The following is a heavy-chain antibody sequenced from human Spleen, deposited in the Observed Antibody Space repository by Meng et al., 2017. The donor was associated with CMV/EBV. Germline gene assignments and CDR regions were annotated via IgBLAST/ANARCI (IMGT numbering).Heavy chain of an antibody. CDR3: ARAFYDFWSGIGY. J-gene: IGHJ4*02. CDR2: ISTSSTYI. V-gene: IGHV3-21*01. D-gene: IGHD3-3*01. CDR1: GFTFNGYN. Sequence: GESLKISCAASGFTFNGYNMNWVRQAPGKGLEGVASISTSSTYIFYTDSVKGRFTISRDNANSALYLQMDRLRVEDTAVYYCARAFYDFWSGIGYWGQGVLVTVSS.